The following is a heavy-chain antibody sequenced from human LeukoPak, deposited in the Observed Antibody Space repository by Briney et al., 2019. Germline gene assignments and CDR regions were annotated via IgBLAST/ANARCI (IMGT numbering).Heavy chain of an antibody. CDR1: GSMFTNYR. CDR3: ARGWSSYYYYYMDV. V-gene: IGHV5-51*01. Sequence: GESLKISCKGSGSMFTNYRIGWVRQLPGKGLEWMGIIYPGDSETTYSPSFQGQVTISADKSISTAYLQWSSLKASDTAMYYCARGWSSYYYYYMDVWGKGTTVTVSS. J-gene: IGHJ6*03. D-gene: IGHD3-10*01. CDR2: IYPGDSET.